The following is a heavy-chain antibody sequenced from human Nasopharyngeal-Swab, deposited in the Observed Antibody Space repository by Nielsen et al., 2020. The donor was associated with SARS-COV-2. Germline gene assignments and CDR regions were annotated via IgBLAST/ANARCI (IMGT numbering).Heavy chain of an antibody. CDR2: ISGSGGST. V-gene: IGHV3-23*01. J-gene: IGHJ4*02. CDR3: ANPYYYDSSGYGDY. D-gene: IGHD3-22*01. Sequence: WIRQPPGKGLEWVSAISGSGGSTYYADSVKGRFTISRDNSKNTLYLQMNSLRAEDTAVYYCANPYYYDSSGYGDYWGQGTLVTVSS.